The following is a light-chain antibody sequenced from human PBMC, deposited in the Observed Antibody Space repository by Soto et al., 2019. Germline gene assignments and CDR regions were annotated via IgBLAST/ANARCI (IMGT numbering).Light chain of an antibody. CDR3: NQYYCFPPP. Sequence: IWMTNSASLVSVSPRERVTSSCLISQCMCRYLSWYQQEAGKARELLMYAASTLQGGVPSRFCRSESGTDFTLTISFLQSEDFASYYCNQYYCFPPPFGQATR. CDR1: QCMCRY. V-gene: IGKV1D-8*01. J-gene: IGKJ5*01. CDR2: AAS.